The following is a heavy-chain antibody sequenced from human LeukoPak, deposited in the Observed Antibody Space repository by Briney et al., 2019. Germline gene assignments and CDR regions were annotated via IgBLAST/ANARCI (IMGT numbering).Heavy chain of an antibody. J-gene: IGHJ4*02. CDR2: IKHDGSEK. CDR3: ASDKGIAAPIDY. CDR1: GFTFSSYW. D-gene: IGHD6-13*01. Sequence: GGSLRLSCAASGFTFSSYWMSWVRQAPGKGLEWVSNIKHDGSEKYYVDSVKGRFTISRDNAKNSLYLQMNSLRAEDTAVYYCASDKGIAAPIDYWGQGTLVTVSS. V-gene: IGHV3-7*01.